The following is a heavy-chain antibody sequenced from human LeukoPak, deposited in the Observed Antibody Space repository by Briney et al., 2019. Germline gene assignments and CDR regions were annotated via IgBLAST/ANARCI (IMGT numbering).Heavy chain of an antibody. J-gene: IGHJ4*02. V-gene: IGHV4-4*02. CDR2: VFHSGST. D-gene: IGHD5/OR15-5a*01. CDR1: GGSLNTNTW. Sequence: SETLSLTCTVSGGSLNTNTWWSWVRQPPGKGLEWTGEVFHSGSTNYNPSLESRLSISMDKSNNRFSLKLSSVTAADTAVYYCARVVPDLYPYYFDYWGQGTLVTVSS. CDR3: ARVVPDLYPYYFDY.